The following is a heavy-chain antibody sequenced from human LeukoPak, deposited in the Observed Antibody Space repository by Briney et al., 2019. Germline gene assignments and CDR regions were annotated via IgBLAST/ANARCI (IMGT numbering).Heavy chain of an antibody. CDR2: IRSKANSYAT. V-gene: IGHV3-73*01. Sequence: GGSLRLSCAASGFTFSDHYMDWVRQAPGKGLEWVGRIRSKANSYATAYAASVKGRFTISRDDSKNTAYLQMNSLKTEDTAVYYCTRRQYDSSGYYYDYYYYMDVWGKGTTVTVSS. J-gene: IGHJ6*03. CDR3: TRRQYDSSGYYYDYYYYMDV. CDR1: GFTFSDHY. D-gene: IGHD3-22*01.